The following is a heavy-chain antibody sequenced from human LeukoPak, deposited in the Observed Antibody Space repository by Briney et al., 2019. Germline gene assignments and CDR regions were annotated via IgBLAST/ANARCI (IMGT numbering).Heavy chain of an antibody. J-gene: IGHJ5*02. CDR1: GGSISSNY. D-gene: IGHD3-3*01. V-gene: IGHV4-59*12. Sequence: NPSETLSLTCTVSGGSISSNYWSWLRQPPGKGLEGLGYINYSGSTNYNPSLNSRVTISVDTSKNQFSLKLSAVTAADSAVYYCARGLGITIFGVDIPTLNWFDPWGQGTLVTVSS. CDR2: INYSGST. CDR3: ARGLGITIFGVDIPTLNWFDP.